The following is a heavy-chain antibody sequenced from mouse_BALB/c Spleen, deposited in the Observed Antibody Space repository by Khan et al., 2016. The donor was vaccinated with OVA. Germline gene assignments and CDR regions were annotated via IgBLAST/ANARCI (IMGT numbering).Heavy chain of an antibody. V-gene: IGHV9-1*02. D-gene: IGHD1-1*01. CDR2: INTYTGEP. CDR1: GYTFTNYR. CDR3: GRESSYWYFDV. Sequence: QIQLVQSGPELKKPGETVKISCKASGYTFTNYRMNWMKQAPGKGLKWMGWINTYTGEPTYADDFKGRFAFSLETSASTAYLQINNLINEDMATYFCGRESSYWYFDVWGAGTTVTVSS. J-gene: IGHJ1*01.